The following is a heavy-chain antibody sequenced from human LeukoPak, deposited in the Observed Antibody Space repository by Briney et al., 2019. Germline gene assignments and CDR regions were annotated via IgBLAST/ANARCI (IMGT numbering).Heavy chain of an antibody. J-gene: IGHJ4*02. CDR2: IKQDGSEK. D-gene: IGHD3-22*01. CDR1: GFTFSNFW. Sequence: GGSLRLSCAASGFTFSNFWMTWVRQAPGKGLEWVTNIKQDGSEKYYVDSVKGRFTISRDNAKNSLYLQMNSLRAEDTAVYYCARLYDSSGYYYGTYFDYWGQGTLVTVSS. CDR3: ARLYDSSGYYYGTYFDY. V-gene: IGHV3-7*01.